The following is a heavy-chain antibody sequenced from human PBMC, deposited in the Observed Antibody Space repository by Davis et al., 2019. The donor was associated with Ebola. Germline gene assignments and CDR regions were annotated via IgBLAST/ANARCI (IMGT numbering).Heavy chain of an antibody. D-gene: IGHD6-19*01. CDR2: ISYDGSST. CDR3: AKGTNRIAVAGMGQNN. J-gene: IGHJ4*02. Sequence: GESLKISCAASGFTFSSYGMHWVRQAPGKGLEWVSVISYDGSSTYYADSVKGRFTISRDNSKNTLFLQMNSLRAEDTAVYHCAKGTNRIAVAGMGQNNWGQGTLVTVSS. V-gene: IGHV3-30*18. CDR1: GFTFSSYG.